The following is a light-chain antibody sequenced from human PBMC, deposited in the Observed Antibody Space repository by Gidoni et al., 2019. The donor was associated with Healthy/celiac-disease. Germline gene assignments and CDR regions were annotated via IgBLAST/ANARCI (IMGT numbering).Light chain of an antibody. J-gene: IGKJ2*01. CDR3: QQSYSTPRT. CDR1: QSISSY. Sequence: DIQMTQSPSSLSASVGDRVTITCRASQSISSYLNWYQQKPGKAPKLLIYAASSLQSGVPSRFSGSGSGKDFTLTSSSLQPEDVATYYCQQSYSTPRTFGQGTKLEIK. CDR2: AAS. V-gene: IGKV1-39*01.